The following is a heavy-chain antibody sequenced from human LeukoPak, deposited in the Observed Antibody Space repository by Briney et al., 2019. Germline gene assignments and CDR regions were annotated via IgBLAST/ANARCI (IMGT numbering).Heavy chain of an antibody. Sequence: ASVKVTCKASGYTFTRYGISWVRQAPGQGLERMGWISGYNDNTKYAEKVQGRVTMTTDTSTSSAYMELRSLRSEDTAVYYCAAGSPPGVLGYYYYYYMDVWGKGTTVTVSS. CDR3: AAGSPPGVLGYYYYYYMDV. CDR1: GYTFTRYG. J-gene: IGHJ6*03. D-gene: IGHD6-6*01. CDR2: ISGYNDNT. V-gene: IGHV1-18*01.